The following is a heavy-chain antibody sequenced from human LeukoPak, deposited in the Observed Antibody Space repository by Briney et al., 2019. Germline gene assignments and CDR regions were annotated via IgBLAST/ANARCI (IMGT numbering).Heavy chain of an antibody. Sequence: GESLKISCKGSGYSFTTYWIGWVRQPPGEGLEWMGIIYPGDSDTRYSPSFQGQVTISADKSISTAYLPWSSLKASDTAIYYCARHSYYGTGSYFEFWGQGILVTVSS. D-gene: IGHD3-10*01. CDR2: IYPGDSDT. J-gene: IGHJ4*02. V-gene: IGHV5-51*01. CDR3: ARHSYYGTGSYFEF. CDR1: GYSFTTYW.